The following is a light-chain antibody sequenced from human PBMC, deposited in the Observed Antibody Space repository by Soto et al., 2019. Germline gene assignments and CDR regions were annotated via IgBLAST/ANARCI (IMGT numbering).Light chain of an antibody. CDR2: DAS. CDR3: QQYNNWPRT. V-gene: IGKV3-15*01. Sequence: EVVLTPSPATLSLSPGERATLSCRASQSVRGNLAWYRQRPGQAPILLIYDASIRATGVPARFGGSGSGTEFFLTISSLQSEDFAVYYCQQYNNWPRTFGQGTRWIS. J-gene: IGKJ1*01. CDR1: QSVRGN.